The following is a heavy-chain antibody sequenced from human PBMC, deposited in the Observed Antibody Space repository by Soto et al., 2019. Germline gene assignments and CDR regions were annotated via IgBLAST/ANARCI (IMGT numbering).Heavy chain of an antibody. D-gene: IGHD4-17*01. CDR3: AREGSYVDADLGGFGWFDP. CDR2: ISVSGGST. V-gene: IGHV3-23*01. J-gene: IGHJ5*02. Sequence: EVQLLESGGGLVEPGGSLRLSCAASGFTFSNYAMIWVRQASGKGLEWVSTISVSGGSTYYSDAVQGRFTISRDSSENTVYLQMNRLRAEDTAVYYCAREGSYVDADLGGFGWFDPWGKGTLVTVSS. CDR1: GFTFSNYA.